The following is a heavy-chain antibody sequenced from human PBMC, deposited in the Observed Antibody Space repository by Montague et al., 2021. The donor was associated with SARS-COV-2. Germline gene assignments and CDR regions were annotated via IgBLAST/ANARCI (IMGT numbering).Heavy chain of an antibody. D-gene: IGHD3-22*01. CDR1: GGSISSYY. CDR2: IYYSGST. Sequence: SESLSLTCTVSGGSISSYYWSWIRQPPGKGLEWIGYIYYSGSTNYNPSLKSRVTISVDTSKNQFSLKLSSVTAADTAVYYCARGPQEYRITMIVVDYWYSDLWGRGTLVTVSS. V-gene: IGHV4-59*01. J-gene: IGHJ2*01. CDR3: ARGPQEYRITMIVVDYWYSDL.